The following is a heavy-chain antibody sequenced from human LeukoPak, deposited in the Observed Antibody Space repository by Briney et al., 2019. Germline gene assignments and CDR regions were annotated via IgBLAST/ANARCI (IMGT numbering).Heavy chain of an antibody. J-gene: IGHJ5*02. V-gene: IGHV3-48*03. CDR2: ITASSTIK. CDR1: GFSFSNYE. D-gene: IGHD5-12*01. CDR3: AKGPGARGHFNWFDP. Sequence: GGSLRLSCAASGFSFSNYEMNWARQAPGKGLEWITYITASSTIKYYVDSVKGRFTICRDNAKNSLYLQMNGLRGEDTAGYYCAKGPGARGHFNWFDPWGQGTLVTVSS.